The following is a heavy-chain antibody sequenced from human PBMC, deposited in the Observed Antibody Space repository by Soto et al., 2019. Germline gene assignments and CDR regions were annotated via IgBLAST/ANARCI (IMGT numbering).Heavy chain of an antibody. V-gene: IGHV3-53*04. CDR3: ARDSGIAAAGTDY. J-gene: IGHJ4*02. D-gene: IGHD6-13*01. CDR1: GFTVSSNY. CDR2: IYSGGST. Sequence: GGSLRLSCAASGFTVSSNYMSWVRQAPGKGLEWVSVIYSGGSTYYADSVKGRFTISRHNSKNTLYLQMNSPRAEDTAVYYCARDSGIAAAGTDYWGQGTLVTVSS.